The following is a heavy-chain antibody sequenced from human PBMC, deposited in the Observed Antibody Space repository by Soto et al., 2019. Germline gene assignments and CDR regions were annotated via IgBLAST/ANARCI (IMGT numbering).Heavy chain of an antibody. V-gene: IGHV3-53*01. CDR2: VYDLDGT. Sequence: DVHLVESGGGLIQPGGSLRLSCVASGLTVSGEKYMAWVRQAPGKGPEWLSGVYDLDGTYYADSVRGRFTTSIDSSRTTVYLQLRDLRPEDTALDFFATWHLREHAYDIWGQGTMVTVSS. J-gene: IGHJ3*02. CDR3: ATWHLREHAYDI. CDR1: GLTVSGEKY.